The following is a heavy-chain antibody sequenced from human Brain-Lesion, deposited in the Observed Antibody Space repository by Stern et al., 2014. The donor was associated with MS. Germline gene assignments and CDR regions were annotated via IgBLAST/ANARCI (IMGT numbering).Heavy chain of an antibody. CDR3: AKDRQWLTYFFDY. Sequence: VQLVQSGGCVVQPGRPLRLSCAASGFTFSSFGMHWVRQAPGKGLEWVAVISYDGSNKYYADSVKGRFTISRDNSKNTLYMQMNSLRAEDTAVYYCAKDRQWLTYFFDYWGQGSLVTVSS. CDR2: ISYDGSNK. CDR1: GFTFSSFG. D-gene: IGHD3-22*01. J-gene: IGHJ4*02. V-gene: IGHV3-30*18.